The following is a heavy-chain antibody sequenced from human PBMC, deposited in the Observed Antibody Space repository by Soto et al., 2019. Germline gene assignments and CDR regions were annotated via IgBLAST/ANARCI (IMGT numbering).Heavy chain of an antibody. CDR3: ASTTVTTAFDY. CDR2: INHSGST. Sequence: PSETNSVTWAVEGGNFSCYGWSWISQPPGKGLEWIGEINHSGSTNYNPSLKSRVTISVDTSKNQFSLKLSSVTAADTAVYYCASTTVTTAFDYWGQGTLVTVSS. V-gene: IGHV4-34*08. CDR1: GGNFSCYG. J-gene: IGHJ4*02. D-gene: IGHD4-4*01.